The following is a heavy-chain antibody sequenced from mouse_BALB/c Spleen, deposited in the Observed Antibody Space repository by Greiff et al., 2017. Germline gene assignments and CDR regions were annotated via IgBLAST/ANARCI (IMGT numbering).Heavy chain of an antibody. Sequence: QVQLQQSGAELVKPGASVKLSCKASGYTFTEYTIHWVKQRSGQGLEWIGWFYPGSGSIKYNEKFKDKATLTADKSSSTVYMELSRLTSEDSAVYFCARHEEGYGYDGCYAMDYWGQGTSVTVSS. CDR2: FYPGSGSI. J-gene: IGHJ4*01. CDR3: ARHEEGYGYDGCYAMDY. CDR1: GYTFTEYT. V-gene: IGHV1-62-2*01. D-gene: IGHD2-2*01.